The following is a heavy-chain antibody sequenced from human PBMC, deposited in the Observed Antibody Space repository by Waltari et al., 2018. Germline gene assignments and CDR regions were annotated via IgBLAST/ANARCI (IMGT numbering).Heavy chain of an antibody. J-gene: IGHJ5*02. CDR3: ARVNSNYVNWFDP. Sequence: EEQLVESGGGVVRPGGSLRLSCAASGVPFAHYAMAWVRQASGKGLGWVSGINWDGSSTGYADSVKGRFTISRDNAKNSLHLHVNSLTAEDTAFYYCARVNSNYVNWFDPWGQGTLVIVSS. D-gene: IGHD4-4*01. V-gene: IGHV3-20*04. CDR2: INWDGSST. CDR1: GVPFAHYA.